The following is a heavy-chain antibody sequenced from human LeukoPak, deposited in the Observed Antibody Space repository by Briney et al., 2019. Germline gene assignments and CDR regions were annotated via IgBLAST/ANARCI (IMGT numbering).Heavy chain of an antibody. CDR2: IYYSGST. CDR1: GGSISSGGYY. D-gene: IGHD6-13*01. V-gene: IGHV4-30-4*08. J-gene: IGHJ4*02. CDR3: ARLRRDSSSWYVDY. Sequence: PSQTLSLTCTVSGGSISSGGYYWSWIRQPPGKALEWIGYIYYSGSTSYNPSLKSRVTMSLDTSKNQFSLKLSSVTAADTAVYYCARLRRDSSSWYVDYWGQGTLVTVSS.